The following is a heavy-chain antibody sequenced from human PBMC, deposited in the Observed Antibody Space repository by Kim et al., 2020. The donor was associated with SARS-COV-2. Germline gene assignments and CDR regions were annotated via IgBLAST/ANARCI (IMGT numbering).Heavy chain of an antibody. V-gene: IGHV4-34*01. CDR3: ARGPRGGSYYYYYGMDV. J-gene: IGHJ6*02. Sequence: LKSRVTISVDTSKNQFSLKLSSVTAADTAVYYCARGPRGGSYYYYYGMDVWGQGTTVTVSS. D-gene: IGHD2-15*01.